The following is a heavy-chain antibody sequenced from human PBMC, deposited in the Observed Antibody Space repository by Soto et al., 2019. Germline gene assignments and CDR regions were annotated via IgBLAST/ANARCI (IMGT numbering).Heavy chain of an antibody. Sequence: QVQLVQSGAEVKEPGASVRVSGKASGYTFTSYDINWVRQATGQGLEWMGWMNPESRNTGYAQTFQGRVTMTRDTSISTAYMELTSLRSEDTAVYYCARFVRHQLPTIDFWGQGTLVTVSS. CDR3: ARFVRHQLPTIDF. J-gene: IGHJ4*02. CDR2: MNPESRNT. CDR1: GYTFTSYD. D-gene: IGHD2-2*01. V-gene: IGHV1-8*01.